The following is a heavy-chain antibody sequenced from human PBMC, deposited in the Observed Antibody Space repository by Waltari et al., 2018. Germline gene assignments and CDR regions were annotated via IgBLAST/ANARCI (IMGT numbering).Heavy chain of an antibody. V-gene: IGHV4-34*01. J-gene: IGHJ4*02. CDR2: INQSGST. D-gene: IGHD2-15*01. CDR3: ARGSRHAEPLPQFDY. CDR1: GGSFSGYY. Sequence: QVQLQQWGAGLLKPSETLSLTCAVYGGSFSGYYWSWIRQPPGKGMEWIGEINQSGSTNYNPSLKSRFTIAVDTSKNQFSLKLSSVTAADTAVYYCARGSRHAEPLPQFDYWGQGTLVTVSS.